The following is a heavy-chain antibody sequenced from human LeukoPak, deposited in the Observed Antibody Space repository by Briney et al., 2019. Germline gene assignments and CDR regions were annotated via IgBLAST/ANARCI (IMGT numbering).Heavy chain of an antibody. J-gene: IGHJ4*02. D-gene: IGHD4-11*01. CDR3: TTEGLPGSFDY. V-gene: IGHV3-15*01. CDR2: IKNKADAGTA. Sequence: GGSLRPSCAASGFTFSNAWMSWVRQAPGKGLEWVGRIKNKADAGTAEYAAPVKGRFTISRDDSKNTVYLQMNSLETEDTAMYYCTTEGLPGSFDYWGQGTLVTVSS. CDR1: GFTFSNAW.